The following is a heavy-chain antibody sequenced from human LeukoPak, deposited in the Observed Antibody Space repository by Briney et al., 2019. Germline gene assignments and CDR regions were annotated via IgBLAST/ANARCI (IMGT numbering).Heavy chain of an antibody. D-gene: IGHD3-10*01. CDR1: GFTVSSNY. CDR3: ARGGMVRGVITSAYYFDY. J-gene: IGHJ4*02. V-gene: IGHV3-53*01. CDR2: IYSGGST. Sequence: GGSLRLSCAASGFTVSSNYMSRVRQAPGKGLEWVSVIYSGGSTYYADSVKGRFTISRDNSKNTLYLQMNSLRAEDTAVYYCARGGMVRGVITSAYYFDYWGQGTLVTVSS.